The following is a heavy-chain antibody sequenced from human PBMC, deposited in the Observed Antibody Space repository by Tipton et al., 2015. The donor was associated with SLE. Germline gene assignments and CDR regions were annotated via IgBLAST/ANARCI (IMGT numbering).Heavy chain of an antibody. CDR2: VYYSGST. J-gene: IGHJ5*02. CDR1: GDSISANSYH. D-gene: IGHD3-16*01. CDR3: ARVQAYEGFDP. V-gene: IGHV4-39*07. Sequence: GLVKPSETLSLICTVSGDSISANSYHWGGVRQPPGKGLEWIGNVYYSGSTYYSASLRSRLTISVDTSKNQFSLKLSSVTAADTAVYYCARVQAYEGFDPWGQVTLVTVSS.